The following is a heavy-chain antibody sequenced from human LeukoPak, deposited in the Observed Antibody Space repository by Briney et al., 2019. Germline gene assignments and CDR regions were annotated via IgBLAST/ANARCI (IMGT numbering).Heavy chain of an antibody. V-gene: IGHV3-33*06. CDR2: IWCDGSNK. Sequence: PGRSLRLSCAASGFTISSYGMHWVRQAPGKGLEWVAVIWCDGSNKYYADSVKGRFTISRDNSKNTLYLQMNSLRAEDTAVYYCAKDLGYGDYSSLYGMDVWGQGTTVTVSS. D-gene: IGHD4-17*01. CDR1: GFTISSYG. CDR3: AKDLGYGDYSSLYGMDV. J-gene: IGHJ6*02.